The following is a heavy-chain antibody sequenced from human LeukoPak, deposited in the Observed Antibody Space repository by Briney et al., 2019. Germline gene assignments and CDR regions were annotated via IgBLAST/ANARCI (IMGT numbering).Heavy chain of an antibody. D-gene: IGHD1-26*01. CDR2: INSDGINT. V-gene: IGHV3-74*01. CDR3: AKSGGYGLIDY. CDR1: GFTFSNYW. Sequence: PGGSLRLSCAASGFTFSNYWMHWVRQAPGKGLVWVSRINSDGINTSYADSVKGRFTISRDNAKNTLNLQMNSLRAEDTAVYYCAKSGGYGLIDYWGQGTLVTVSS. J-gene: IGHJ4*02.